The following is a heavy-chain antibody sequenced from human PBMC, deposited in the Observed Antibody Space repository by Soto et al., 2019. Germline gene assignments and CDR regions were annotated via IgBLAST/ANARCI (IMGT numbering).Heavy chain of an antibody. CDR2: ISSNSTYI. Sequence: WGSLRLPCAASGITFRSFTLNRVPHGPTQGLQWVSTISSNSTYIYYTCVLRGRFTIARDNAKNLLHLQLNSLRGEDTAFYYCTRDAARDSTARGWFDPWGPGTLVTVSS. V-gene: IGHV3-21*01. CDR3: TRDAARDSTARGWFDP. J-gene: IGHJ5*02. D-gene: IGHD3-10*01. CDR1: GITFRSFT.